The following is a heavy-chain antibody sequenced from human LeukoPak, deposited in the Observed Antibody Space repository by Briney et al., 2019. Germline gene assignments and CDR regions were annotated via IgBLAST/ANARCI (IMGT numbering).Heavy chain of an antibody. J-gene: IGHJ3*02. Sequence: GASVEVSCKASGYTFTGYYMHWVRQAPGQGLEWMGWINPNSGGTNYAQKFQGRVTMTRDTSISTAYMELSRLRSEDTAVYYCARGVVVVPAAIDAFDIWGQGTMVTVSS. D-gene: IGHD2-2*01. V-gene: IGHV1-2*02. CDR3: ARGVVVVPAAIDAFDI. CDR2: INPNSGGT. CDR1: GYTFTGYY.